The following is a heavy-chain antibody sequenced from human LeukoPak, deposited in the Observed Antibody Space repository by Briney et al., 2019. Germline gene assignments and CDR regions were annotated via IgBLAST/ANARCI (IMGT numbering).Heavy chain of an antibody. CDR2: IYSGGST. D-gene: IGHD5-18*01. V-gene: IGHV3-66*01. Sequence: GGSLRLSCAASGITVTSNHMSWVRQAPVKVLEWVSVIYSGGSTYYADSVKGRFTISRDNSKNTLYLQMDSLRTEDTAVYFCAKLYNYCYINWGQGTLVTVSS. CDR1: GITVTSNH. CDR3: AKLYNYCYIN. J-gene: IGHJ4*02.